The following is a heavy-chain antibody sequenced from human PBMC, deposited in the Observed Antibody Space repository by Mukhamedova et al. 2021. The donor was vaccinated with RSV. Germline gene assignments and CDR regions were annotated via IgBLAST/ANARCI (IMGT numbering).Heavy chain of an antibody. Sequence: EMNWVRQAPGKGLEWVSYISSSGSTIYYADSVKGRFTISRDNAKNSLYLQMNSLRAEDTAVYYCARASGSYDYWGQGTLVTVSS. V-gene: IGHV3-48*03. J-gene: IGHJ4*02. D-gene: IGHD1-26*01. CDR3: ARASGSYDY. CDR2: ISSSGSTI.